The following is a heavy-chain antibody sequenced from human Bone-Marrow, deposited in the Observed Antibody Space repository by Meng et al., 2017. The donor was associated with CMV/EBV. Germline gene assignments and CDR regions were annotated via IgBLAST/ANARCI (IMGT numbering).Heavy chain of an antibody. Sequence: GGSLRLSCTASGFTFSVHNMNWVRQAPGKGLEWVSSISTSSTYKFYADSVRGRFTISRDNGRSSVYLQMDSLRVDDTAVYYCARGYVRFDYWGQGTLVTVSS. CDR3: ARGYVRFDY. J-gene: IGHJ4*02. V-gene: IGHV3-21*01. CDR1: GFTFSVHN. CDR2: ISTSSTYK. D-gene: IGHD1-14*01.